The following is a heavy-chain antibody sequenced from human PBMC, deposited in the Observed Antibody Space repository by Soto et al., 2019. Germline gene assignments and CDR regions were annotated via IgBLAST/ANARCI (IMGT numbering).Heavy chain of an antibody. CDR3: ANGGRAGDFDY. CDR2: FDPEDGET. D-gene: IGHD3-10*01. V-gene: IGHV1-24*01. CDR1: GYTLNELS. Sequence: ASVKVSCKVSGYTLNELSIHWVRQAPGKGLEWMGGFDPEDGETIYAPKFQGRVTMTEDTSTDTANMELSSLTSEDTAVYYFANGGRAGDFDYWGQGTLVTVSS. J-gene: IGHJ4*02.